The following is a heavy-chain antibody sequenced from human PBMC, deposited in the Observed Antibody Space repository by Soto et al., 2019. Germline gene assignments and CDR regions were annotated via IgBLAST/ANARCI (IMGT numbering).Heavy chain of an antibody. Sequence: QVQLVQSGAEVKKPGASVKVSCKISGYTLTELSMHWVRQAPGKGPEWMGGFDPEDGETIYALNFQGRVTMTEDTSTDTAYMELSSLRSEDTAVYYCATRPYYYVSGVYYFDYWGQGTLVTVSS. D-gene: IGHD3-10*01. CDR2: FDPEDGET. V-gene: IGHV1-24*01. CDR1: GYTLTELS. J-gene: IGHJ4*02. CDR3: ATRPYYYVSGVYYFDY.